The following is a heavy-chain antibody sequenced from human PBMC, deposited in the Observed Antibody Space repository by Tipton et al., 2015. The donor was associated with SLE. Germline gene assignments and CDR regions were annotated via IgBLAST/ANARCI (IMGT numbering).Heavy chain of an antibody. J-gene: IGHJ4*02. CDR3: ARDGAAFDY. V-gene: IGHV3-11*04. CDR1: GFTFNNDY. CDR2: ISTSGTTI. D-gene: IGHD2-15*01. Sequence: SLRLSCAASGFTFNNDYMTWIRQAPGKGLEWVSYISTSGTTIYYADSVRGRFTISRDTAKNSLYLQMNSLRAEDTALYYCARDGAAFDYWGQGTLVTVSS.